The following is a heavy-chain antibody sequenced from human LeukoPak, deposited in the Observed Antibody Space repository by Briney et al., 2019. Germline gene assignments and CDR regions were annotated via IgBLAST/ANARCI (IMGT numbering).Heavy chain of an antibody. CDR2: IIPIFGTA. J-gene: IGHJ4*02. D-gene: IGHD4-17*01. Sequence: ASVKVSCKASGGTFISYAISWVRQAPGQGLEWMGGIIPIFGTANYAQKFQGRVTITADESTSTAYMELSSLRSEDTAVYYCARLQPYGDYPIDYWGQGTLVTVSS. CDR3: ARLQPYGDYPIDY. V-gene: IGHV1-69*13. CDR1: GGTFISYA.